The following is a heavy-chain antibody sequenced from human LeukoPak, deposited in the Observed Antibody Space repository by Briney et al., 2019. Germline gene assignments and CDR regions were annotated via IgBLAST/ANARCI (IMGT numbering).Heavy chain of an antibody. V-gene: IGHV3-21*01. D-gene: IGHD2-21*01. CDR2: ISSSSSYI. Sequence: GGSLRLSCAASGFTFSSYSMNWVRQAPGKRLEWVSSISSSSSYIYYADSVKGRFTISRDNAKNSLYLQLNSLRAEDTAVYYCARVWQDYSGVDYWGQGTLVTVSS. CDR3: ARVWQDYSGVDY. J-gene: IGHJ4*02. CDR1: GFTFSSYS.